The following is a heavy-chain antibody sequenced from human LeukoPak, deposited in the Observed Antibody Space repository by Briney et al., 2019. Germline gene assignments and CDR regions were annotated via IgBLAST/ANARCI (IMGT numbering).Heavy chain of an antibody. D-gene: IGHD3-10*01. Sequence: PGGSLRLSCAASGFTFSSYGMHWVRQAPGKGLEWVAFIGYDGSNTYYADSVKGRFTISRDNSKNTLYLQMNSLRAEDTAVYYCAKDLRGSYWGQGTLVTVSS. V-gene: IGHV3-30*02. CDR1: GFTFSSYG. J-gene: IGHJ4*02. CDR2: IGYDGSNT. CDR3: AKDLRGSY.